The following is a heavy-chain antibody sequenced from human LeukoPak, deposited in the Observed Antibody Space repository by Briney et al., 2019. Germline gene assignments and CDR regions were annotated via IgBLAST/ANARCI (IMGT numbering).Heavy chain of an antibody. D-gene: IGHD3-22*01. V-gene: IGHV1-69*06. Sequence: SVKVSCKASGGTFSSYAISWVRQAPGQGLEWMGGIIPIFGTANYAQKFQGRVTITADKSTSTAYMELSSLRSEDTAVYYCARIVGGSNWFDPWGQGTLVTVSS. CDR3: ARIVGGSNWFDP. CDR1: GGTFSSYA. J-gene: IGHJ5*02. CDR2: IIPIFGTA.